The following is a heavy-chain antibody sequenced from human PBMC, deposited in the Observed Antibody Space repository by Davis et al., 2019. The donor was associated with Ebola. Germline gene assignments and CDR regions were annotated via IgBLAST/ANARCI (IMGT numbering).Heavy chain of an antibody. CDR1: GFTFSDYY. D-gene: IGHD2-21*02. V-gene: IGHV3-11*03. J-gene: IGHJ4*02. Sequence: GESLKISCAASGFTFSDYYMSWIRQAPGKGLEWVSYISSSSSYTNYADSVKGRFTISRDNAKNSLYLQMNSLRAEDTALYYCASTGGSDHDYWGQGTLVTVSS. CDR3: ASTGGSDHDY. CDR2: ISSSSSYT.